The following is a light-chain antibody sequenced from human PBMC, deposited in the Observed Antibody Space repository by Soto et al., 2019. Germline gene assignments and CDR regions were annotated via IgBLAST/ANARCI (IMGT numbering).Light chain of an antibody. CDR3: HQYGSSPPYT. J-gene: IGKJ2*01. Sequence: EVVLTQSPGTLSLSPGERATLSCRASQNINNNYLAWYQQRPGQAPRLLIYGSSDRATGIPDRFSGSGSGTDFTLTISRLEPEDFAVYYCHQYGSSPPYTFGQGTKLEL. CDR1: QNINNNY. V-gene: IGKV3-20*01. CDR2: GSS.